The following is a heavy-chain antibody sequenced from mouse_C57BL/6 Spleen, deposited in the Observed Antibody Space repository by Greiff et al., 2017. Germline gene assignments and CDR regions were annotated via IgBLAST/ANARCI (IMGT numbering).Heavy chain of an antibody. V-gene: IGHV1-69*01. J-gene: IGHJ2*01. CDR1: GYTFTSYW. CDR2: IDPSDSYT. Sequence: QVQLKQPGAELVMPGASVKLSCKASGYTFTSYWMHWVKQRPGQGLEWIGEIDPSDSYTNYNQKFKGKSTLTVDKSSSTAYMQLSSLTSEDSAVYYCASADYGSRGFDYWRKGTTLRVSS. D-gene: IGHD1-1*01. CDR3: ASADYGSRGFDY.